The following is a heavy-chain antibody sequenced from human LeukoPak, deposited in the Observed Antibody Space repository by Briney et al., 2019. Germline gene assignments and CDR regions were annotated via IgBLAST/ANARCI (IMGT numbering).Heavy chain of an antibody. V-gene: IGHV1-2*02. CDR1: GFTFTDEY. D-gene: IGHD2-2*01. J-gene: IGHJ4*02. CDR3: ARDPKSQLLLGY. CDR2: INPYSGAI. Sequence: GASVKVSCKSPGFTFTDEYIHWVRQAPGQGLEWMGWINPYSGAINYAQKFQGRVTLTRDTSISTAYMELSRLTSGDTAVYYCARDPKSQLLLGYWGQGTLVTVSS.